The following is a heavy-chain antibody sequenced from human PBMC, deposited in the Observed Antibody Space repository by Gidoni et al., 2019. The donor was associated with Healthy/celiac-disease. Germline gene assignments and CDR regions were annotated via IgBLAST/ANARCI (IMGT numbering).Heavy chain of an antibody. V-gene: IGHV3-66*02. CDR1: GFTVSSNY. CDR2: IYSGGST. D-gene: IGHD6-13*01. Sequence: EVQLVESGGGLVQPGGSLRLSCAASGFTVSSNYMSWVRQAPGKGLEWVSVIYSGGSTYYADSVKGRFTISRDNSKNTLYLQMNSLRAEDTAVYYCARVNGYSSSWDQYYYYGMDVWGQGTTVTVSS. CDR3: ARVNGYSSSWDQYYYYGMDV. J-gene: IGHJ6*02.